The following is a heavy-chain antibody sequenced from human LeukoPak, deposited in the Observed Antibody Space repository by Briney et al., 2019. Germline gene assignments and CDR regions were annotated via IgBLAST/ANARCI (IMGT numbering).Heavy chain of an antibody. D-gene: IGHD1-1*01. CDR1: GGTFSSYA. V-gene: IGHV1-69*06. CDR2: IIPIFGTA. CDR3: ATNWNFDY. J-gene: IGHJ4*02. Sequence: ASVKVSCKASGGTFSSYAISWVRQAPGQGLEWMGGIIPIFGTANYAQKFQGRVTMTEDTSTDTAYMELSSLRSEDTAVYYCATNWNFDYWGQGTLVTVSS.